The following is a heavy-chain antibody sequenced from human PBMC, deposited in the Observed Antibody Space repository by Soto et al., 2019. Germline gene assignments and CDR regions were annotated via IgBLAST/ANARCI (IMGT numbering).Heavy chain of an antibody. J-gene: IGHJ4*02. CDR1: GYNFAGYW. D-gene: IGHD3-3*01. V-gene: IGHV5-51*01. CDR3: SRGGVSTRLFDG. Sequence: PGESLKISCKGSGYNFAGYWIAWVRQMPGKGLELMGIIYPSDSDTRYRPSFQGQVTISADKSISSAYLQWSSLRASDTAMYYCSRGGVSTRLFDGWGQGSPVTLCS. CDR2: IYPSDSDT.